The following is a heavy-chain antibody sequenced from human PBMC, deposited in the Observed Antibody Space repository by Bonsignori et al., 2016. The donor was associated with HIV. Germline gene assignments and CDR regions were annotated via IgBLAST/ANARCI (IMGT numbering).Heavy chain of an antibody. CDR1: GFTFNTYW. CDR2: MKQGESEG. CDR3: ARNLIVVAPEVTYYYNNIDV. J-gene: IGHJ6*03. D-gene: IGHD2-2*01. V-gene: IGHV3-7*01. Sequence: GESLKISCAASGFTFNTYWMTWVRQAPGKGPEWVATMKQGESEGFYVDSLKGRFTISRDNARNSLYLQMNSLRAEDTAVYYCARNLIVVAPEVTYYYNNIDVWGKGTTVTVSS.